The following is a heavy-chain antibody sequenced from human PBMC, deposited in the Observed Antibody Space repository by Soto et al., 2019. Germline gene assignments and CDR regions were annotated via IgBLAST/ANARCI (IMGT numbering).Heavy chain of an antibody. Sequence: GGSLRLSCAASGFIFNTYGMHWVRQAPGKGLEWVAVIWFDGSNKFYADSVKGRFIISRDNSKDTLYLQMNSLRADDTAVYSCARASGPFDYWGQGA. V-gene: IGHV3-33*01. CDR1: GFIFNTYG. CDR3: ARASGPFDY. J-gene: IGHJ4*02. CDR2: IWFDGSNK.